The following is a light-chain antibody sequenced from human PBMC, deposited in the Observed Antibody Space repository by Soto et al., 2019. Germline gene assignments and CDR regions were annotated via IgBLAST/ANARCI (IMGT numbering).Light chain of an antibody. V-gene: IGKV3-15*01. CDR3: QQYNNWPQT. Sequence: EIVMTQSPATLSVSPGERATLSCRASQSVSSNLPWYQQKPGQAPRLLIYGASTRATGIPARFSGSGSGTEFTLTISSLQSEDFAVYYCQQYNNWPQTFGQGTKV. J-gene: IGKJ1*01. CDR2: GAS. CDR1: QSVSSN.